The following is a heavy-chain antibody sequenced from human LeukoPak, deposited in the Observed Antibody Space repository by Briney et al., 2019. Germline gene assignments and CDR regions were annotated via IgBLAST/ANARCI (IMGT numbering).Heavy chain of an antibody. CDR3: ARGGCSSTSCYYYYYMDV. CDR1: GFPFTTYW. V-gene: IGHV3-7*01. D-gene: IGHD2-2*01. Sequence: PGGSLKLSCAASGFPFTTYWMSWGRQAPGKGLEWVANIKQDGTEKYYVDSVKGRFTISRDNAKNSLSLQMNSLRAEDTAVYYCARGGCSSTSCYYYYYMDVWGKGTTVTISS. CDR2: IKQDGTEK. J-gene: IGHJ6*03.